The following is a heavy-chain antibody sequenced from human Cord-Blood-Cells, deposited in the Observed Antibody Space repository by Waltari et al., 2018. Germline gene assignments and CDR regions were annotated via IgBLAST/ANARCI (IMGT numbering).Heavy chain of an antibody. CDR2: IRSKANSYAT. Sequence: PGGSLKLSCAASGFTFSGSAMHWVRQASGKGLEWVGRIRSKANSYATAYAASVKGRFTISRDDSKNTAYLQMNSLKTEDTAVYYCTRHERLVGYDILTGYYSDDYWGQGTLVTVSS. J-gene: IGHJ4*02. CDR3: TRHERLVGYDILTGYYSDDY. D-gene: IGHD3-9*01. V-gene: IGHV3-73*01. CDR1: GFTFSGSA.